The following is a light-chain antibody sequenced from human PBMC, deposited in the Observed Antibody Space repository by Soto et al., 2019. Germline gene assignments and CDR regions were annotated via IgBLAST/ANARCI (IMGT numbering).Light chain of an antibody. CDR2: GAS. Sequence: EIVMTQSPATLSVSPGERATLSCSASQSVSSNLAWYQQRPGQAPRLLIYGASTRASGSPARFSVSGSGTEFTLTISSLQSEDFAVYYCQQYNNWPPYTFGQGTKVDIK. V-gene: IGKV3-15*01. J-gene: IGKJ2*01. CDR3: QQYNNWPPYT. CDR1: QSVSSN.